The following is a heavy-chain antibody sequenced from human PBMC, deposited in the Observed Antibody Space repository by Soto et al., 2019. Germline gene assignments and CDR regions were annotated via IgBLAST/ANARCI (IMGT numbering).Heavy chain of an antibody. CDR3: TRGRENYSYFDY. D-gene: IGHD4-4*01. J-gene: IGHJ4*02. V-gene: IGHV3-74*01. CDR2: INSDGSST. Sequence: EVQLVESGGGLVQPGGSLRLSCAASGFTLSTYWMHWVRQAPGEGLVWVSRINSDGSSTIYADSVQGRFTISRENAKNTVYLQMNSLRAEDTAVYYCTRGRENYSYFDYWGQGIVVTVSS. CDR1: GFTLSTYW.